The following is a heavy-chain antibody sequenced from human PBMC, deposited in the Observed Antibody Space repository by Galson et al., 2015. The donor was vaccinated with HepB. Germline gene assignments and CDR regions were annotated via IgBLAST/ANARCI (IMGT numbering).Heavy chain of an antibody. CDR2: INTNTGNP. CDR1: GYTFTSYA. J-gene: IGHJ4*02. CDR3: ARAHSSSWYVADY. Sequence: SVKLSCKASGYTFTSYAMNWVRQAPGQGLGWMGWINTNTGNPTYAQGFTGRFVFSLDTSVSTPYLQISSLKAEDTAVYYCARAHSSSWYVADYWGQGTLVTVSS. D-gene: IGHD6-13*01. V-gene: IGHV7-4-1*02.